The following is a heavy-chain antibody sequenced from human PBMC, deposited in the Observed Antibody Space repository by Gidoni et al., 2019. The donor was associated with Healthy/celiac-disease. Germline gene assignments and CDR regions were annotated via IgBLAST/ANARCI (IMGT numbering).Heavy chain of an antibody. CDR2: ISGRCGST. V-gene: IGHV3-23*01. CDR1: GFTFTGYA. CDR3: AKDSGSSSYYNVIDY. Sequence: EVPLLESGGGLVPPGGSLRLSCAASGFTFTGYAMDWVRQAPGTGLEWFSAISGRCGSTYYEASVKGRFTITSDNSKNTLYLQMNSLRADDTAVYYCAKDSGSSSYYNVIDYWGQGTLVTVSS. D-gene: IGHD3-10*01. J-gene: IGHJ4*02.